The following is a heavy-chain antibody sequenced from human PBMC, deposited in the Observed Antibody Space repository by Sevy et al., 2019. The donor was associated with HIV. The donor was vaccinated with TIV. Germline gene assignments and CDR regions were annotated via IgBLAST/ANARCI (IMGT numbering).Heavy chain of an antibody. J-gene: IGHJ4*02. CDR2: IYTSGST. CDR3: ARELPARARMDY. Sequence: SETLSLTCTVSGGSVSSGSYYWSWIRQPAGKGLECIGRIYTSGSTNYNSFLESRVTISADTSKNQFSLKLSSVTAADTGVYYCARELPARARMDYWVQGTLVTVSS. D-gene: IGHD2-2*01. CDR1: GGSVSSGSYY. V-gene: IGHV4-61*02.